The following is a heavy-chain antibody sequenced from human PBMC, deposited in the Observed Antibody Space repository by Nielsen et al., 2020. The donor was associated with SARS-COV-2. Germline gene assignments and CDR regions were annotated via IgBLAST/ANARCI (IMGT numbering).Heavy chain of an antibody. CDR3: ATWKWNYGV. D-gene: IGHD1-7*01. V-gene: IGHV3-7*01. CDR1: GFTFSSYW. Sequence: GESLKISCAASGFTFSSYWMSWVRQAPGKGLEWVANIKQDGSEKHYVDSVKGRFTISRDNAKNSLYLQMNSLRAEDTAVYYCATWKWNYGVWGQGTLVTVSS. J-gene: IGHJ4*02. CDR2: IKQDGSEK.